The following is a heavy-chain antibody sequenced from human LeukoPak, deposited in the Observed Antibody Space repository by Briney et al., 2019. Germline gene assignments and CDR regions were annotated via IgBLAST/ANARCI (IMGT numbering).Heavy chain of an antibody. D-gene: IGHD3-22*01. V-gene: IGHV4-4*09. J-gene: IGHJ5*02. Sequence: SETLSLTCTVSGGSISSYYWSWIRQPPGKGLEWIGYIYTSGSTNYNPSLKSRVTISVDTSKNQFSLKLSSVTAADTAVYCCARHVDDSSGYYFFWFDPWGQGTLVTVSS. CDR2: IYTSGST. CDR1: GGSISSYY. CDR3: ARHVDDSSGYYFFWFDP.